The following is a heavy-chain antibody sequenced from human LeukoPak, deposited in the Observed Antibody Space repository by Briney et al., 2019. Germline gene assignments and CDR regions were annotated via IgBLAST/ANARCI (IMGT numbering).Heavy chain of an antibody. CDR3: SKDLQPCLFDY. Sequence: PGRSLRLSCAASGFTFSTYAMSWVRQAPRKGLGWVSAISVSVGSTYYTDSVKGRFTISRDKSKYTLYLQMNSLRAEDTAVYYCSKDLQPCLFDYWGQGTLVTVSS. V-gene: IGHV3-23*01. J-gene: IGHJ4*02. CDR1: GFTFSTYA. CDR2: ISVSVGST. D-gene: IGHD5/OR15-5a*01.